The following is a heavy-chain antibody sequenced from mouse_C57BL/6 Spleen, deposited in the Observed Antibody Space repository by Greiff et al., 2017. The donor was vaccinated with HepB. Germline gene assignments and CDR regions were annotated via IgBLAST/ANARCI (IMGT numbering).Heavy chain of an antibody. CDR2: ISDGGSYT. CDR1: GFTFSSYA. J-gene: IGHJ2*01. D-gene: IGHD4-1*01. V-gene: IGHV5-4*01. CDR3: ARDLGRRYFDY. Sequence: EVKLVESGGGLVKPGGSLKLSCAASGFTFSSYAMSWVRQTPEKRLEWVATISDGGSYTYYPDNVKGRFTISRDNAKNNLYLQMSHLKSEDTAMYYCARDLGRRYFDYGGQGTTLTVSS.